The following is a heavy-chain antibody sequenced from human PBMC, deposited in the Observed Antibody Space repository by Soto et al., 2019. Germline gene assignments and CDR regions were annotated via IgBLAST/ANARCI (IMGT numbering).Heavy chain of an antibody. D-gene: IGHD3-10*01. CDR3: ATDHYGSAIYGMDV. J-gene: IGHJ6*02. CDR2: ITWNSGTI. Sequence: EVQLVESGGGLVQPGRSLRLSCAASGFTFDDYAMHWVRQTPGKGLEWVSGITWNSGTIGYADSVKGRFTISRDNGKKSLYMQMTSLRPEDTALYYCATDHYGSAIYGMDVWGQGTTVTVSS. CDR1: GFTFDDYA. V-gene: IGHV3-9*01.